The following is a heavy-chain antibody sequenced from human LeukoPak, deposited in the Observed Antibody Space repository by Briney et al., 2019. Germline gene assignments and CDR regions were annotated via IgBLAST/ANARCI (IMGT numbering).Heavy chain of an antibody. CDR3: ARVGCTGGSCLAYNYYAMDV. V-gene: IGHV3-33*01. J-gene: IGHJ6*02. CDR1: GFTFNTYG. CDR2: IWYEGSDK. D-gene: IGHD2-15*01. Sequence: GGSLRLSCAASGFTFNTYGMNWVRQAPGKGLEWVAIIWYEGSDKYYADSVKGRFTISRDNSKNTLYLQMNSLRAEDTAVYYCARVGCTGGSCLAYNYYAMDVWGQGTTVTVSS.